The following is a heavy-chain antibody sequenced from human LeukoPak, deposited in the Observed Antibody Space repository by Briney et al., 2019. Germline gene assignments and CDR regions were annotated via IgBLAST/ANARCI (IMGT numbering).Heavy chain of an antibody. CDR3: ARDYYDSSGYGL. V-gene: IGHV3-48*01. CDR2: ISSSSSTI. D-gene: IGHD3-22*01. Sequence: GGSLRLSCAASGFTFGKAWMSWVRQAPGKGLEWVSYISSSSSTIYYADSVKGRFTISRDNAKNSLYLQMNSLRAEDTAVYYCARDYYDSSGYGLWGQGTLVTVSS. J-gene: IGHJ4*02. CDR1: GFTFGKAW.